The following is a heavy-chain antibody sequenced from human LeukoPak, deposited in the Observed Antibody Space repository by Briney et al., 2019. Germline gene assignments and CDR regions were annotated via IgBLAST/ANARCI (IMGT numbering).Heavy chain of an antibody. V-gene: IGHV3-21*01. Sequence: GGSLRLSCAASGFTYSNFSMNWLRQAPGKGLEWVSSISSSSSNIYHADSVKGRFTVSRDNARRSLYLQINSLRAEDTAVYYCSRGLGGFGDYNFLGGSDYWGQGALVTVSS. CDR2: ISSSSSNI. CDR3: SRGLGGFGDYNFLGGSDY. J-gene: IGHJ4*02. D-gene: IGHD3-3*01. CDR1: GFTYSNFS.